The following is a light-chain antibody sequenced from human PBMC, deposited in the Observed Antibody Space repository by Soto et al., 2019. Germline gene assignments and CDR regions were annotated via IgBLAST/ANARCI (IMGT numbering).Light chain of an antibody. Sequence: QSALTQPPSASGSPGQSVTISCTGTSSDVGGYNYVSWYQQHPGKAPKLMIYEVSERPSGVPDRFSGSKSSNTASLTVSGLQAEDEADYYCSSYAGSNNFVFGTWTQLTVL. CDR2: EVS. CDR3: SSYAGSNNFV. V-gene: IGLV2-8*01. CDR1: SSDVGGYNY. J-gene: IGLJ1*01.